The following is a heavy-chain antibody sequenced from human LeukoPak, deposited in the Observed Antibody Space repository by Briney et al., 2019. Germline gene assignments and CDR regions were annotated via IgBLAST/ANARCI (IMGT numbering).Heavy chain of an antibody. CDR1: GFTFSNYW. D-gene: IGHD3-10*01. CDR2: INRDGSTT. J-gene: IGHJ4*02. CDR3: ARDKKSGESSEIDY. Sequence: GGSLRLSCAAPGFTFSNYWVHWVRQAPGKWLVWVSRINRDGSTTKYADSVKGRFTVSRDNAKNTLNLQMNSLRAEDTAVYYCARDKKSGESSEIDYWGQGTLVTVSS. V-gene: IGHV3-74*03.